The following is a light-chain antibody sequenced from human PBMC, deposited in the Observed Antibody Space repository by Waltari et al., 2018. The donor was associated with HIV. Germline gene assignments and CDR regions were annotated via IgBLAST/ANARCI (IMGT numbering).Light chain of an antibody. V-gene: IGKV4-1*01. Sequence: DIVMTQSPDSLAASLGERATISCKSSQTVLYNSNNKNHLAWYQQKAGQTPKLLIYWASMREIGVPERFTCSGSGTDVNLTISSLRADDVAVYYCQQFFTFPRTFGQGTKVEI. CDR1: QTVLYNSNNKNH. J-gene: IGKJ1*01. CDR2: WAS. CDR3: QQFFTFPRT.